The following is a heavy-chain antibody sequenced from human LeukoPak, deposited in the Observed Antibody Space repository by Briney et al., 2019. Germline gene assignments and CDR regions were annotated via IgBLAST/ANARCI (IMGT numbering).Heavy chain of an antibody. Sequence: PSETLSLTCTVSGASITTYYWSWIRQPPGKGLEWIGYIYSSGSTNYNPSLRTRLTISIDTSKNQFSLKLRSVTAADTAVYYCARVLMGYTNGSPDGNYYYGMDVWGQGTTVTVSS. D-gene: IGHD2-8*01. J-gene: IGHJ6*02. CDR3: ARVLMGYTNGSPDGNYYYGMDV. CDR1: GASITTYY. V-gene: IGHV4-59*01. CDR2: IYSSGST.